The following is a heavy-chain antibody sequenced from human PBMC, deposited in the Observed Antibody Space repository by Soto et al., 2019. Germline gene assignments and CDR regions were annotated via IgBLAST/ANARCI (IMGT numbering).Heavy chain of an antibody. Sequence: PXERLSLNCPVAGFSISNFYWSGILQPPGRGLEWIGYISYSGDTNYNPSLKSRVSISVDTSKNQLSLNLTSVTAADTAGYYCARAPMVLSRSYFDSWGQGTPVTVS. J-gene: IGHJ4*02. V-gene: IGHV4-59*01. D-gene: IGHD2-8*01. CDR1: GFSISNFY. CDR2: ISYSGDT. CDR3: ARAPMVLSRSYFDS.